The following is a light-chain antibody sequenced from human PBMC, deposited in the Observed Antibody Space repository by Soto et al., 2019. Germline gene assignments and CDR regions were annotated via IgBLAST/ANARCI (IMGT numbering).Light chain of an antibody. CDR2: WAS. CDR3: QQYYNPPWT. CDR1: QTLLYSSNSKSY. V-gene: IGKV4-1*01. Sequence: DFVMTQSPDSLAVSLGERATINCKSSQTLLYSSNSKSYLAWYQQKPGQSPKLLIHWASTRESGVPDRFSGSGSGTDFTLTIESLQAEDVAVYYCQQYYNPPWTFGQGTKVDI. J-gene: IGKJ1*01.